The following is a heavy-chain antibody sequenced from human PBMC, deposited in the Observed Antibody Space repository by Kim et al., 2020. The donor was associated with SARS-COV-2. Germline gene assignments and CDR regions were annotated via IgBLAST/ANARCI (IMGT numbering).Heavy chain of an antibody. CDR2: ISWNSGSI. V-gene: IGHV3-9*01. J-gene: IGHJ4*02. CDR3: AKENSPQAVAGTGGPYYFDY. D-gene: IGHD6-19*01. Sequence: GGSLRLSCAASGFTFDDYAMHWVRQAPGKGLEWVSGISWNSGSIGYADSVKGRFTISRDNAKNSLYLQMNSLRAEDTALYYCAKENSPQAVAGTGGPYYFDYWGQGTLVTVSS. CDR1: GFTFDDYA.